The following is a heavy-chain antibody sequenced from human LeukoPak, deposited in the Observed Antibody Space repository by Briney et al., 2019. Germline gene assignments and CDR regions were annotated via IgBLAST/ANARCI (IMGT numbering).Heavy chain of an antibody. CDR3: AREGVEVGHYYYYMDV. V-gene: IGHV7-4-1*02. CDR2: INTNTGNP. J-gene: IGHJ6*03. Sequence: ASVKVSCKASGYTFTSYAMNWVRQAPGQGLEWMGWINTNTGNPTYAQGFTGRFVFSLDTSVSTAYLQISSLKAEDTAVYYCAREGVEVGHYYYYMDVWGKGPRSPSP. D-gene: IGHD2-15*01. CDR1: GYTFTSYA.